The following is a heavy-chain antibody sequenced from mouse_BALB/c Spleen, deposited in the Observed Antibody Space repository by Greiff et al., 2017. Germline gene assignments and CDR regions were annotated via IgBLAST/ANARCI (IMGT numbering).Heavy chain of an antibody. J-gene: IGHJ4*01. CDR1: GYTFTSYW. V-gene: IGHV1-69*02. D-gene: IGHD3-2*02. Sequence: QVQLQQPGAELVRPGASVKLSCKASGYTFTSYWINWVKQRPGQGLEWIGNIYPSDSYTNYNQKFKDKATLTVDKSSSTAYMQLSSPTSEDSAVYYCTRGSGYCAMDYWGQGTSVTVSS. CDR3: TRGSGYCAMDY. CDR2: IYPSDSYT.